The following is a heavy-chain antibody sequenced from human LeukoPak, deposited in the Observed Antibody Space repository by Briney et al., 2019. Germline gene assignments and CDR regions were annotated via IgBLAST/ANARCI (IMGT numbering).Heavy chain of an antibody. CDR1: GGSISDYY. D-gene: IGHD5-24*01. CDR3: ARNRDGYNSFDY. V-gene: IGHV4-4*07. CDR2: IYTTGST. Sequence: SETLSLTCTVSGGSISDYYWSWIRQPAGKGLEWIGRIYTTGSTDYNPSLKSRVTMSVDTSKNHFSLKLSSVTAADTAVYYCARNRDGYNSFDYWGQGTLVTVSS. J-gene: IGHJ4*02.